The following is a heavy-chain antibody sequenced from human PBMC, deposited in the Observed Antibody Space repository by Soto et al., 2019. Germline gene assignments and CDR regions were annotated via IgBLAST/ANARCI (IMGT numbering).Heavy chain of an antibody. CDR2: VFYSGST. CDR3: ARDEGVITMARGVIPLYVYYGMDV. V-gene: IGHV4-30-4*01. CDR1: GGSVSTSPSY. D-gene: IGHD3-10*01. Sequence: SETLSLTCSVAGGSVSTSPSYWNWIRQPPGKGLEWIGYVFYSGSTNYNPSLERRITISLDTSKNEFSLKLSPVTAADTAVYYCARDEGVITMARGVIPLYVYYGMDVWGQGTTVTVS. J-gene: IGHJ6*02.